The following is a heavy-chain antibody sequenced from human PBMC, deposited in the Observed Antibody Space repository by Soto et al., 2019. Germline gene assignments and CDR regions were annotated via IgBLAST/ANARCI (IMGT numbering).Heavy chain of an antibody. CDR3: TRGPRATSAGTSAH. CDR1: GFTFNVYW. V-gene: IGHV3-74*01. J-gene: IGHJ4*02. Sequence: GGSLRLSCAGSGFTFNVYWMHWVRQVPGKGPVWVARIYNDGTYADYADSVRGRFTISRDNAKDTLYLQMNDLRAEDSALYHCTRGPRATSAGTSAHWGQGTLVTVSS. D-gene: IGHD6-13*01. CDR2: IYNDGTYA.